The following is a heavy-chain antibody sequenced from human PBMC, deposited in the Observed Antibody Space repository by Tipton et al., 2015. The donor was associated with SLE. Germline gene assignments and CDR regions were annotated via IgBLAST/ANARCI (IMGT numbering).Heavy chain of an antibody. Sequence: TLSLTCTVSGYSISSGHLWGWIRQAPGKGLEWLGEVRPSRYATYNSSLGSRITIALDTSKNQYSLTLKSVTAADTAVYYCARFWNSGWLDSFDLWGQGTVVTVSS. D-gene: IGHD6-19*01. CDR2: VRPSRYA. J-gene: IGHJ3*01. V-gene: IGHV4-38-2*02. CDR1: GYSISSGHL. CDR3: ARFWNSGWLDSFDL.